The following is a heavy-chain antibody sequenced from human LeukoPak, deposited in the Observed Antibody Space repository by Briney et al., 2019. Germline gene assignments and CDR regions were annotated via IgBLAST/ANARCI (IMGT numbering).Heavy chain of an antibody. V-gene: IGHV1-46*01. D-gene: IGHD6-19*01. CDR2: INPSGGNT. CDR1: GYTFTSYG. CDR3: ARDVPVAGTHYFDY. Sequence: ASVKVSCKASGYTFTSYGISWVRQAPGRGLEWMGIINPSGGNTSYAQKFQGRVTMTRDTSTSTVYMELSSLRSEDTAVYYCARDVPVAGTHYFDYWGQGTLVTVSS. J-gene: IGHJ4*02.